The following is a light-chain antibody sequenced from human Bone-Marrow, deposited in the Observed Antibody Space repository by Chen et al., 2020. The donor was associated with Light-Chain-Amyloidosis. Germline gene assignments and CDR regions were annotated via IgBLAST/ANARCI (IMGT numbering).Light chain of an antibody. CDR2: WAS. CDR1: RSVLCSFNNKNY. CDR3: QQYDSNPDT. V-gene: IGKV4-1*01. Sequence: DIFLTRPHDPLAVSLGERAPINCKSSRSVLCSFNNKNYLAWYQQKPGQPPKLLIYWASTRESGVPDRFSGSGSGTDFTLTSSSLQAEDVAVYYCQQYDSNPDTFGQGTKLEIK. J-gene: IGKJ2*01.